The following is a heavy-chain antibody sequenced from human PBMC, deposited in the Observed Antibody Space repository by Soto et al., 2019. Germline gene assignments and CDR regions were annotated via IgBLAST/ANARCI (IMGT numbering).Heavy chain of an antibody. CDR3: ARRLTSTVSALGY. CDR1: GLTFSSYA. CDR2: ISGDGGNK. D-gene: IGHD6-19*01. J-gene: IGHJ4*02. Sequence: QVHLVESGGGVVQPGKSLRLSCTASGLTFSSYAVHWVRKAPGKGLEWVSVISGDGGNKYFAESVRGRFLISRDNSKNTVYLQMNSLRHEDTAVYFCARRLTSTVSALGYWGQGTLVTVSS. V-gene: IGHV3-30-3*01.